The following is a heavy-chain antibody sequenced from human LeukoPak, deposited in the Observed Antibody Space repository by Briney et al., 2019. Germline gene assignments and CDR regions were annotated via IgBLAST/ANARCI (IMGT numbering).Heavy chain of an antibody. CDR1: GFTFSTYT. Sequence: GGSLRLSCAASGFTFSTYTMNWVRHAPGKGLERVSYISSSGSTIYYADSVKGQFTISRDNAKNSLYLQMNSLRAEDTAVYYCASSIMITFGGVIPAAFDYWGQGTLVTVSS. V-gene: IGHV3-48*04. CDR3: ASSIMITFGGVIPAAFDY. J-gene: IGHJ4*02. CDR2: ISSSGSTI. D-gene: IGHD3-16*02.